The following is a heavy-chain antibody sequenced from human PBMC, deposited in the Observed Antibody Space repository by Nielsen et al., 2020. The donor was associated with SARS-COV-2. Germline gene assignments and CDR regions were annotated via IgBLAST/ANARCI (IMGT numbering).Heavy chain of an antibody. CDR1: GFTFSNYA. V-gene: IGHV3-7*01. CDR2: IKPDGSEK. CDR3: ARDWSRAFDV. Sequence: GGSLRLSCAASGFTFSNYAISWVRQVPGKGLEWVADIKPDGSEKFYVDSVKGRFTISRDNAKNSMSLQMNSLRVEDTAVYYCARDWSRAFDVWGQGTMVTVSS. J-gene: IGHJ3*01.